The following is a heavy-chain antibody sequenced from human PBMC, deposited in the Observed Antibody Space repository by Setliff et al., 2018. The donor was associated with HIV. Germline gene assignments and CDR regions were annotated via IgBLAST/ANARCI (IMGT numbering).Heavy chain of an antibody. CDR1: GGSISSGGDY. J-gene: IGHJ4*02. CDR2: IYTSGST. D-gene: IGHD5-18*01. CDR3: AREIPYSFGYYFDY. V-gene: IGHV4-61*02. Sequence: PSETLSLTCTVSGGSISSGGDYWSWIRQPAGKGLEWIGRIYTSGSTNYNPSLKSRLTISVDTSKNQFSLTLSSVTAADTAVYYCAREIPYSFGYYFDYWGQGTLVTVSS.